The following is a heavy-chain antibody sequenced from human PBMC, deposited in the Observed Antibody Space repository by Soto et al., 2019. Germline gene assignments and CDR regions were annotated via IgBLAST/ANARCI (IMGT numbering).Heavy chain of an antibody. Sequence: PSETLSLTCAVSGGSISSSNWWSWVRQPPGKGLEWIGEIYHSGSTNYNPSLKSRVTISVDKSKNQFSLKLSSVTAADTAVYYCARASDSGSYYFDYWGQGTLVTVS. CDR3: ARASDSGSYYFDY. CDR1: GGSISSSNW. J-gene: IGHJ4*02. V-gene: IGHV4-4*02. D-gene: IGHD1-26*01. CDR2: IYHSGST.